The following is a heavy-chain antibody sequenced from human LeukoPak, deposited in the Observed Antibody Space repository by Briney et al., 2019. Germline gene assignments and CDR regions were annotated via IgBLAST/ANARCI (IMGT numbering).Heavy chain of an antibody. J-gene: IGHJ1*01. CDR1: GGTFSSYA. CDR3: ASDGITMIVVVEYFQH. D-gene: IGHD3-22*01. V-gene: IGHV1-69*13. Sequence: ASVKVSCKASGGTFSSYAISWVRQAPGQGLEWMGGIIPIFGTANYAQKFQGRVTITADESTSTAYMELSSLRSEDTAVYYCASDGITMIVVVEYFQHWGQGTLVTVSS. CDR2: IIPIFGTA.